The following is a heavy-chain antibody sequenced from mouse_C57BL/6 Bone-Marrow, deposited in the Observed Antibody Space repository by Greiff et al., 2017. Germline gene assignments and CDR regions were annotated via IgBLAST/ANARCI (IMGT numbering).Heavy chain of an antibody. J-gene: IGHJ3*01. D-gene: IGHD1-1*02. CDR1: GYSITSGYY. V-gene: IGHV3-6*01. CDR2: ISYDGSN. Sequence: EVQRVESGPGLVKPSQSLSLTCSVTGYSITSGYYWNWIRQFPGNKLEWMGYISYDGSNNYNPSLKNRISITRDTSKNQFFLKLNSVTTEDTATYYCARELYYVWGQGTLVTVSA. CDR3: ARELYYV.